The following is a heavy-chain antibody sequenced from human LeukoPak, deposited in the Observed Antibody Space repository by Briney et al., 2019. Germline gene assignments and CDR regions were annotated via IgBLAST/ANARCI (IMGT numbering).Heavy chain of an antibody. D-gene: IGHD2-2*01. CDR2: ISAYNGNT. CDR3: ARPAAPILDYEDYFDY. CDR1: GYTFTSYG. Sequence: ASVKVSCKASGYTFTSYGISWVRQAPGQGLEWMGWISAYNGNTNYAQKLQGRVTMTTDTSTSTANMELRSLRSDDTAVYYCARPAAPILDYEDYFDYWGQGTLVTVSS. V-gene: IGHV1-18*01. J-gene: IGHJ4*02.